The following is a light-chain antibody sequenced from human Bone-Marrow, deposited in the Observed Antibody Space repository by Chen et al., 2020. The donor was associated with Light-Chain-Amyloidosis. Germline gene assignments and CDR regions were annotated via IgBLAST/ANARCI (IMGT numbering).Light chain of an antibody. Sequence: SYVLTQPSSVSVAPGQTATMACGGNNIGSTSVHCYQQTPGKAPLLVVYDDSGRPSGIPEQLSGSNSGNTATLTISRVEAGDEADYYCQVWDRSSDRPVFGGGTKLTVL. CDR2: DDS. CDR1: NIGSTS. J-gene: IGLJ3*02. V-gene: IGLV3-21*02. CDR3: QVWDRSSDRPV.